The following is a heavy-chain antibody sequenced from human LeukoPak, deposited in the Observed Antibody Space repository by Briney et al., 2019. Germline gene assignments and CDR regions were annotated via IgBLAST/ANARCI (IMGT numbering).Heavy chain of an antibody. CDR2: IRRRAYGGAA. CDR1: GFAFDDFA. V-gene: IGHV3-49*04. J-gene: IGHJ4*02. Sequence: AGGSLRLSCTTCGFAFDDFAMSWVRQPAGKGLEWVGFIRRRAYGGAAEYAASVKGRFIISRDDSKGIAYLQMNSLKTEDTAVYYCSRNGLVDFDYWGQGSRVIVSP. CDR3: SRNGLVDFDY.